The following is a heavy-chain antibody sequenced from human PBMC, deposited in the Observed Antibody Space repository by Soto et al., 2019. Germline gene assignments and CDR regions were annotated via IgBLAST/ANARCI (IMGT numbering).Heavy chain of an antibody. CDR3: ARDFPRTAPVGYFDE. J-gene: IGHJ4*02. CDR2: IWYDGSNK. CDR1: GFTFSSYG. Sequence: PGGSLRLSCAASGFTFSSYGMHWVRQAPGKGLEWVAVIWYDGSNKYYADSVKGRFTISRDNSKNTLYLQMNSLRAEDTAVYYCARDFPRTAPVGYFDEWGQGTLVTVSS. V-gene: IGHV3-33*01.